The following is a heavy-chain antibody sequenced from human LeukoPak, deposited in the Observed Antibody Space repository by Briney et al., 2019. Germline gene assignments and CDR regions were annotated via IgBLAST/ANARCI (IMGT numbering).Heavy chain of an antibody. CDR1: GGSISSYY. D-gene: IGHD2-21*01. CDR3: GGGGWGYYFDY. Sequence: SETLSLTCTVSGGSISSYYWSWIRQPPGKGLEWIGYIYYSGSTNYNPSLKSRVTISVDTSKNQFSLKLSSVTAADTAVYYCGGGGWGYYFDYWGQGTLVTVSS. J-gene: IGHJ4*02. V-gene: IGHV4-59*08. CDR2: IYYSGST.